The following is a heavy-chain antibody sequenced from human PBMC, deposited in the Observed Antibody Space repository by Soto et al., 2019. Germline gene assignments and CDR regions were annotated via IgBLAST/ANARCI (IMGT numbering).Heavy chain of an antibody. Sequence: QVQLQESGPGLVKPSQTLSLTCTVSGGSISSGGYYWSWIRQHPGKGLEWIGYIYYSGSTYYNPSLKSRVTISVDTSKNQFSLKLSSVTAADTAVYYCARDVQGVRGVKTYGMDVWGQGTTVTVSS. CDR3: ARDVQGVRGVKTYGMDV. D-gene: IGHD3-10*01. CDR1: GGSISSGGYY. J-gene: IGHJ6*02. CDR2: IYYSGST. V-gene: IGHV4-31*03.